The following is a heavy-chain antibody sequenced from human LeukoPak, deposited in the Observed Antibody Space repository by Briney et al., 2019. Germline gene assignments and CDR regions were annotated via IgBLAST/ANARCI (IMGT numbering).Heavy chain of an antibody. CDR1: GFTFSSYE. Sequence: GGSLRLSCAASGFTFSSYEMNWVRQAPGKGLEWASYISSSGSTIYYADSVKGRFTISRGNAKNSLYLQMNSLRAEDTAVYYCAREYGDYPGSWGQGTLVTVSS. V-gene: IGHV3-48*03. CDR3: AREYGDYPGS. J-gene: IGHJ4*02. CDR2: ISSSGSTI. D-gene: IGHD4-17*01.